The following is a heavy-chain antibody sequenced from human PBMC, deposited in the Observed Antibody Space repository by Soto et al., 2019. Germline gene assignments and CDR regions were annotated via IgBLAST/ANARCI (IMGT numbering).Heavy chain of an antibody. J-gene: IGHJ4*02. Sequence: SETLSLTCAVYGGSFSGHSWTWIRQSPGKGLEWIGDINHSGRVNYSPSLKSRVTISADTSISTAYLQWSSLKASDTAMYYCARPLHLYDTSGGPPGYWGQGTLVTVSS. CDR3: ARPLHLYDTSGGPPGY. CDR2: INHSGRV. V-gene: IGHV4-34*10. CDR1: GGSFSGHS. D-gene: IGHD3-22*01.